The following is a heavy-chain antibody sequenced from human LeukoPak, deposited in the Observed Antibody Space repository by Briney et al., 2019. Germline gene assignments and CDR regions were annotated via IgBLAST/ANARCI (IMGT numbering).Heavy chain of an antibody. CDR2: IYYSGAT. CDR1: GGSISSYY. V-gene: IGHV4-59*08. D-gene: IGHD2-2*01. CDR3: ARRVAVPGSYYLDY. J-gene: IGHJ4*02. Sequence: SETLSLSFTVSGGSISSYYWTWIRQPPGKGLEWIGFIYYSGATKYNPSLESRVTVSLDTSKNQFSLRLNSVTAADTAVYYCARRVAVPGSYYLDYLSQGTLVTVSS.